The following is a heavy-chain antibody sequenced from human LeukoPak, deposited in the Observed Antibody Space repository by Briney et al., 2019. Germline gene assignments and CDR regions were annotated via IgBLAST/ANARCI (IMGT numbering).Heavy chain of an antibody. V-gene: IGHV1-8*03. D-gene: IGHD2-8*01. CDR2: MNPNNGNT. CDR1: GYTFINYD. Sequence: GASVKVSCKASGYTFINYDINWVRQATGQGLEWMGWMNPNNGNTGYAQKFQGRVTLTRDTSINTAYMELSSLSSEDTAIYYCARMNKSGVNNWFDPWGQGTLVTVSS. CDR3: ARMNKSGVNNWFDP. J-gene: IGHJ5*02.